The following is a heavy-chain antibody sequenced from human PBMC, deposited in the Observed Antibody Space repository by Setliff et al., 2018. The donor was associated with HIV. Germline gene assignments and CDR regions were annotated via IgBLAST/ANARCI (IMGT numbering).Heavy chain of an antibody. V-gene: IGHV4-34*01. D-gene: IGHD3-3*01. CDR1: GGSFNNYY. CDR2: INHSGTT. J-gene: IGHJ4*02. Sequence: PSETLSLTCAVYGGSFNNYYWSWIRQPPGKGLEWIGEINHSGTTNYNPSLKSRVTISIDTSKHQFSLKLTSVTAADTALYYCARDVMEYFGNYFDYWGQGALVTVSS. CDR3: ARDVMEYFGNYFDY.